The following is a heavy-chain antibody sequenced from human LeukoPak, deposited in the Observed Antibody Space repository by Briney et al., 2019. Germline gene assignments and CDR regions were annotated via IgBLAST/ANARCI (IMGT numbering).Heavy chain of an antibody. Sequence: ASVKVSCKASGYTFTGYYMHWVRQAPGQGLEWMGWINPNSGGTNYAQKFQGRVTMTRDTSISTAYMELSRLRSDDTAVYYCAVSGSYSDLYYFNYWGQGTLVTVSS. V-gene: IGHV1-2*02. CDR3: AVSGSYSDLYYFNY. J-gene: IGHJ4*02. CDR1: GYTFTGYY. CDR2: INPNSGGT. D-gene: IGHD1-26*01.